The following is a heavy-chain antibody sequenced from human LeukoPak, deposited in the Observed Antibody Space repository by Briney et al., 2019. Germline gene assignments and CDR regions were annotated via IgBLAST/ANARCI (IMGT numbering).Heavy chain of an antibody. V-gene: IGHV1-69*13. CDR3: ARAIAGGAKVDI. D-gene: IGHD1-26*01. J-gene: IGHJ3*02. CDR2: IIPIFGTA. Sequence: GASVKVSCKASGYTFTSYYMHWVRQAPGQGLEWMGGIIPIFGTANYAQKFQGRVTITADESTSTAYMELSSLRSEDTAVYYCARAIAGGAKVDIWGQGTMVTVSS. CDR1: GYTFTSYY.